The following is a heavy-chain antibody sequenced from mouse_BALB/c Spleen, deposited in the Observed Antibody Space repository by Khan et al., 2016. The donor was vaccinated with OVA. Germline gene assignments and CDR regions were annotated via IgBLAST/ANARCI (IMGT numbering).Heavy chain of an antibody. V-gene: IGHV1-85*01. CDR3: ARGSTMMSWFAY. CDR2: IFPGDGST. CDR1: GYTFPSYD. D-gene: IGHD2-4*01. J-gene: IGHJ3*01. Sequence: RKESGAELVKPGASVKLSCKASGYTFPSYDINWVRQRPEQGLEWIGRIFPGDGSTKYNEKFKGKATLTTDKSSSTAYMPLSRLTSEDSAISFCARGSTMMSWFAYWGQGTLVTVSA.